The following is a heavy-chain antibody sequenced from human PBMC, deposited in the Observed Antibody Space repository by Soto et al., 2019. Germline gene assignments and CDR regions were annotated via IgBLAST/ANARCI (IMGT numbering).Heavy chain of an antibody. CDR2: ISVYNGDT. Sequence: QVQLVQSGAEVMKPGASVRVSCKASGYSFTTYGISWVRQAPGQGLEYMGWISVYNGDTNYAQKLQGRVTMTTDTSTSTAYMEVRSLRSDDTAIYYCARDRRDSVADRRSFDVWGQGTMVTVSS. J-gene: IGHJ3*01. CDR3: ARDRRDSVADRRSFDV. V-gene: IGHV1-18*01. CDR1: GYSFTTYG. D-gene: IGHD1-26*01.